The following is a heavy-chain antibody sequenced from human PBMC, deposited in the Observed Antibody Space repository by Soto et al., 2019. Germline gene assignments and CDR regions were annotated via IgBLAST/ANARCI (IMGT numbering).Heavy chain of an antibody. J-gene: IGHJ6*02. CDR1: GGTFSSYA. Sequence: SVKVSCKASGGTFSSYAISWVRQAPGQGLEWMGGIIPIFGTANYAQKFQGRVSITADKSTSTAYMELSSLRSEDTAVYYCANSIAARSYYYYGMDVWGQGTTVTVSS. V-gene: IGHV1-69*06. CDR3: ANSIAARSYYYYGMDV. CDR2: IIPIFGTA. D-gene: IGHD6-6*01.